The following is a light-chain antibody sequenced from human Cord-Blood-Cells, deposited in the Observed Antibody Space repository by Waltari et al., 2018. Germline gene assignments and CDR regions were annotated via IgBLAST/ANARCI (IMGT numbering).Light chain of an antibody. V-gene: IGLV2-23*01. CDR2: ECS. CDR1: SSDGGSYNL. Sequence: QSALTQPASVSGPSRQSTTIPCTGTSSDGGSYNLVSWYQQQQGKAATLMIYECSKRPSGVSTRFSGSKSGNTASLTISGLQAEDEADYYCCSYAGSSTFVVFGGVTKLTVL. CDR3: CSYAGSSTFVV. J-gene: IGLJ2*01.